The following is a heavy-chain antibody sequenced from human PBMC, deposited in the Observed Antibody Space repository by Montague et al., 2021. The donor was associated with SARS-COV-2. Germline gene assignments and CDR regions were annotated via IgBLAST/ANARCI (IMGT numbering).Heavy chain of an antibody. V-gene: IGHV4-34*01. J-gene: IGHJ6*02. CDR1: GGSFSGYY. CDR3: ARGPVDDNCSGGSCYSRYYYGMDV. CDR2: VNHSEST. D-gene: IGHD2-15*01. Sequence: SETLSLTCAVYGGSFSGYYWSWIRQPPGKGLEWIGEVNHSESTNYNPSLKSRVTISVDTSKSQFSLQLSSVTAADTAVYYCARGPVDDNCSGGSCYSRYYYGMDVWGQGTTVTVSS.